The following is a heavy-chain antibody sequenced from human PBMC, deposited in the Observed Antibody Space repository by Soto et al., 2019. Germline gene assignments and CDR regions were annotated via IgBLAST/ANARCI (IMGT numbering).Heavy chain of an antibody. CDR3: ARSPNQYSSSWSRVQH. V-gene: IGHV5-51*01. D-gene: IGHD6-13*01. CDR2: IFPGDSDT. Sequence: LGESLKISCKGSGYSFSNYWIGWVRHMPGKGLEWMGIIFPGDSDTRYSLSFQGQVTISADKSISTAYLQWSSLEASDTAMYYCARSPNQYSSSWSRVQHWGQGTLVTVSS. J-gene: IGHJ1*01. CDR1: GYSFSNYW.